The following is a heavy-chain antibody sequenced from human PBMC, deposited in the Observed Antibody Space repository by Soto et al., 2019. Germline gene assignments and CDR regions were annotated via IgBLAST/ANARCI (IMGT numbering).Heavy chain of an antibody. J-gene: IGHJ5*02. D-gene: IGHD2-2*03. CDR3: ARVPPVYGYCSSTSCSPET. CDR1: GFSFSKLW. Sequence: GSLRLSCAASGFSFSKLWMSWVRQTPGKGLEWVANIRQDGSERNYVGSVKGRFTISRDNGRNSLKLSSVTAADTAVYYCARVPPVYGYCSSTSCSPETWGQGTLVTVSS. CDR2: IRQDGSER. V-gene: IGHV3-7*05.